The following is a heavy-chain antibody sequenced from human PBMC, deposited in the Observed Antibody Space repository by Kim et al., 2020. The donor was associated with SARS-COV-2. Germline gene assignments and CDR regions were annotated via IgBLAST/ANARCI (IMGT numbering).Heavy chain of an antibody. CDR2: ISGSGGST. V-gene: IGHV3-23*01. CDR1: GFTFSSYA. D-gene: IGHD3-10*01. Sequence: GGSLRLSCAASGFTFSSYAMSWVRQAPGKGLEWVSAISGSGGSTYYADSVKGRFTISRDNSKNTLYLQMNSLRAEDTAVYYCAKLSGSGSYFSGDACGIWGQGTMVTVSS. J-gene: IGHJ3*02. CDR3: AKLSGSGSYFSGDACGI.